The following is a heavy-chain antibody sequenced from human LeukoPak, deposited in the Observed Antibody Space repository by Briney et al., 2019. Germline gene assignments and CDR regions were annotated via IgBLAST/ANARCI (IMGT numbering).Heavy chain of an antibody. CDR1: GGSISSYY. D-gene: IGHD3-22*01. J-gene: IGHJ4*02. Sequence: SETLSLTCTVSGGSISSYYWSWIRQPPGKGLEWIGEINHSGSTNYNPSLKSRVTISVDTSKNQFSLKLSSVTAADTAVYYCARGGPTYYYDSSGLHDYWGQGTLVTVSS. CDR3: ARGGPTYYYDSSGLHDY. CDR2: INHSGST. V-gene: IGHV4-34*01.